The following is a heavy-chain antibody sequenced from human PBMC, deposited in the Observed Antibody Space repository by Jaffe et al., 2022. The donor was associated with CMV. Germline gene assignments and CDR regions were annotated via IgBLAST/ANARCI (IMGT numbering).Heavy chain of an antibody. J-gene: IGHJ4*02. CDR2: ISGSGGST. V-gene: IGHV3-23*01. D-gene: IGHD1-1*01. CDR3: AKVRAKKAIVATTYFDY. Sequence: EVQLLESGGGLVQPGGSLRLSCAASGFTFSSYAMSWVRQAPGKGLEWVSAISGSGGSTYYADSVKGRFTISRDNSKNTLYLQMNSLRAEDTAVYYCAKVRAKKAIVATTYFDYWGQGTLVTVSS. CDR1: GFTFSSYA.